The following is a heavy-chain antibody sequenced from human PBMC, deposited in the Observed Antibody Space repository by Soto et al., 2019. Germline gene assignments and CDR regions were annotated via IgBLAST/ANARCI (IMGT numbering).Heavy chain of an antibody. CDR2: ITSSGSYI. J-gene: IGHJ4*02. CDR3: ARDESAGSSTSN. V-gene: IGHV3-21*01. CDR1: GPTFSTYG. D-gene: IGHD2-2*01. Sequence: DVQLVESGGGLVKPGASLRLSCVASGPTFSTYGMNWIRQTPGKGLEWVSSITSSGSYIHYADSVQGRFTVSRDNAKNSMYLQMNSLRVEDTAVYFCARDESAGSSTSNWGQGTLVTVSS.